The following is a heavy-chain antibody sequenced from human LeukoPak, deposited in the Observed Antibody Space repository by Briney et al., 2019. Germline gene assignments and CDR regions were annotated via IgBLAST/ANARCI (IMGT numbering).Heavy chain of an antibody. CDR2: ISYSGNT. V-gene: IGHV4-39*01. Sequence: SETLCLTCTVSGGSIISSDYHWGWVRQPPGKGLEWIGTISYSGNTDYNPSLRSRVTISVDTSNNQFSLRLGSVTAADTAVYHCARHCCSGPAKRVFDIWGQGTMVTVSS. J-gene: IGHJ3*02. CDR3: ARHCCSGPAKRVFDI. CDR1: GGSIISSDYH. D-gene: IGHD2-15*01.